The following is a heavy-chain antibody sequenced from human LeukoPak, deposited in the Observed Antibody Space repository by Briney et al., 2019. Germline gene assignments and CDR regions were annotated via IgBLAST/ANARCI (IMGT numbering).Heavy chain of an antibody. CDR2: TYYRSKWYN. V-gene: IGHV6-1*01. CDR1: GDSVSSNSAA. Sequence: SQTLSLTCAISGDSVSSNSAAWNWIRQPPSRGLEWLGRTYYRSKWYNDYAVSVKGRITISADTSKNQFSLQLNSVTPEDAAVYYYARSISGLGDWGQGTLVTVSS. D-gene: IGHD3-16*01. CDR3: ARSISGLGD. J-gene: IGHJ4*02.